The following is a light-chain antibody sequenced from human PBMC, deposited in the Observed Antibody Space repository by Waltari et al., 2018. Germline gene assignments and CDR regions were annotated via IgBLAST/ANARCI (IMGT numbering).Light chain of an antibody. J-gene: IGLJ3*02. V-gene: IGLV3-9*01. Sequence: SYELTQPLSVSVALGQTARITCGGTNIGRKDVHWYQQKPGQAPVLVNRPSGIRERFSRSNSGNTATLTISRAQAGDEADYYCQVYDSNTWVFGGGTKLTVL. CDR3: QVYDSNTWV. CDR1: NIGRKD.